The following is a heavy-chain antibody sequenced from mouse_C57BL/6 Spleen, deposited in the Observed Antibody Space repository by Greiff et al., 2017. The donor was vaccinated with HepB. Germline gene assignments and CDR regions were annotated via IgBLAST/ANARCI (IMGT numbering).Heavy chain of an antibody. J-gene: IGHJ3*01. V-gene: IGHV5-4*01. D-gene: IGHD2-4*01. CDR3: ARDYEYDEAY. CDR2: ISDGGSYT. Sequence: EVHLVESGGGLVKPGGSLKLSCAASGFTFSSYAMSWVRQTPDKRLEWVATISDGGSYTYYPDNVKGRFTISRDNAKNNLYLQMSHLKSEGTAMYYCARDYEYDEAYWGQGTLVTVSA. CDR1: GFTFSSYA.